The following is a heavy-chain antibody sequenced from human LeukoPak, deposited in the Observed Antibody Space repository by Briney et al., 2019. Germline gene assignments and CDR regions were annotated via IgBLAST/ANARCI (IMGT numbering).Heavy chain of an antibody. CDR1: GYTFTGYY. Sequence: EASVKVSCKASGYTFTGYYMHWVRQAPGQGLEWMGRINPNSGGTNYAQKFQGRVTMTRDTSISTAYMELSRLRSDDTAVYYCAREYSYGRSYYYYYGMDVWGQGTTVTVSS. CDR2: INPNSGGT. D-gene: IGHD5-18*01. J-gene: IGHJ6*02. V-gene: IGHV1-2*06. CDR3: AREYSYGRSYYYYYGMDV.